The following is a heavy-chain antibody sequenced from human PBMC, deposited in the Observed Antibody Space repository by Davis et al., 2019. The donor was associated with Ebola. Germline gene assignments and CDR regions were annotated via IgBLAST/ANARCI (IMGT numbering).Heavy chain of an antibody. V-gene: IGHV3-7*01. CDR2: IKQDGSEK. J-gene: IGHJ5*02. Sequence: GESLKISCVASGFTFSSYWMSWVRQAPGKGLEWVANIKQDGSEKYYVDSVKGRFTISRDNAKNSLYLQMNSLRAEDTAVYYCARATAGDVRFLEWLSWWFDPWGQGTLVTVSS. CDR3: ARATAGDVRFLEWLSWWFDP. CDR1: GFTFSSYW. D-gene: IGHD3-3*01.